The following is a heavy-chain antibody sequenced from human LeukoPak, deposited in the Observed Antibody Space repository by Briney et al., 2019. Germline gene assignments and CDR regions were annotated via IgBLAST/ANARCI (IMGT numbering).Heavy chain of an antibody. J-gene: IGHJ5*02. CDR3: ARLPVTVTTPWFDP. CDR1: GGSISSSSYY. CDR2: IYYSGST. D-gene: IGHD4-17*01. Sequence: PSETLSLTCTVSGGSISSSSYYWGWIRQPPGKGLEWIGSIYYSGSTYYNPSLKSRVTISVDTSKNQFSLKLSSVTAADTAVYYCARLPVTVTTPWFDPWGQGTLVTVSS. V-gene: IGHV4-39*01.